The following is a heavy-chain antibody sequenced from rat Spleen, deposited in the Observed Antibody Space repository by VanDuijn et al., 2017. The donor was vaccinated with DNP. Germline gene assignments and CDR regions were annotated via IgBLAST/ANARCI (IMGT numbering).Heavy chain of an antibody. CDR2: ISPGGGIT. D-gene: IGHD1-2*01. V-gene: IGHV5S13*01. CDR3: ARTYSNYGNWFPY. CDR1: GFTFSNYG. Sequence: EVQLVESGGGLVQPGRSLKLSCAASGFTFSNYGMAWVRQAPTKGLEWVASISPGGGITYYRDSVKGRFTVSRNNGKSSLNLQMDSLRSEDTATYYCARTYSNYGNWFPYWGQGTLVTVSS. J-gene: IGHJ3*01.